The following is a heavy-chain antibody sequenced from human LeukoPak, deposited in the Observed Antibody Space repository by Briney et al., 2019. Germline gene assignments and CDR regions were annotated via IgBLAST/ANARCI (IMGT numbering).Heavy chain of an antibody. D-gene: IGHD1-26*01. CDR1: GFTFSSNW. V-gene: IGHV3-74*01. CDR2: INEDGSTT. CDR3: VRDLGGRSGH. J-gene: IGHJ4*02. Sequence: GSLKLSCAASGFTFSSNWMPWVRQTPGKGLVWVSRINEDGSTTNYADSVKGRSTIFRDNAKNTLYLQMNSLRAEDTAVYYCVRDLGGRSGHWGQGTLVTVSS.